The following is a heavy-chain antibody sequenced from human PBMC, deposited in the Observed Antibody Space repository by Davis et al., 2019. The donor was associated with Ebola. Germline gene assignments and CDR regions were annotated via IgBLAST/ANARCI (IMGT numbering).Heavy chain of an antibody. CDR2: IYHSGST. V-gene: IGHV4-4*02. D-gene: IGHD2-2*01. J-gene: IGHJ5*02. CDR3: ARASGDIVVVPAASWFDP. CDR1: GGSISSSNW. Sequence: PSETLSLTCAVSGGSISSSNWWSWVRQPPGKGLEWIGEIYHSGSTNYNPSLKSRVTISVDKSKNQFSLKLSSVTAADTAVYYCARASGDIVVVPAASWFDPWGQGTLVTVSS.